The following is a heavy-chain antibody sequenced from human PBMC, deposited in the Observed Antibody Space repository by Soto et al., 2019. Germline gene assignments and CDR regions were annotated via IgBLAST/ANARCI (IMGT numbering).Heavy chain of an antibody. V-gene: IGHV4-34*01. CDR1: GGSFSAYY. CDR3: ARYSGSDLASML. J-gene: IGHJ4*02. CDR2: INHSGST. Sequence: SETLSLTCAVYGGSFSAYYWSWIRQPPGKGLEWIGEINHSGSTNYNPSLKSRVTISVDTSKNQFSLKLSSVTAADTAVYYCARYSGSDLASMLWGQGTLVTVS. D-gene: IGHD5-12*01.